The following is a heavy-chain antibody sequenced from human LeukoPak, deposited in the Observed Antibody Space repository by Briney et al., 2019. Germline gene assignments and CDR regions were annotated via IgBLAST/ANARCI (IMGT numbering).Heavy chain of an antibody. Sequence: GGSLRLSCAASGFTFSGYWMHWVRQAPGKGLVWVSRINTDGSSTSYADSVKGRFTISRDNAKNTLYLQMNSLRAEDTAVYYCAREVISGSYYIDYWAQGTLVTVSS. CDR1: GFTFSGYW. CDR2: INTDGSST. CDR3: AREVISGSYYIDY. V-gene: IGHV3-74*01. D-gene: IGHD1-26*01. J-gene: IGHJ4*02.